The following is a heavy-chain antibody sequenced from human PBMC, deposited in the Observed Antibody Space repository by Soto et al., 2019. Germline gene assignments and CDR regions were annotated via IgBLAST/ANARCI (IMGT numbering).Heavy chain of an antibody. D-gene: IGHD3-10*01. CDR2: TYYRSRFFS. CDR3: VRDRYSSSGWFDP. Sequence: PSPTLSLTCALSGDSVSSYSAAWNWIRQSPSGGLEWLGRTYYRSRFFSDYAESVKSRIIINPDTFKNQFSLQLKSVTPEDTAVYYCVRDRYSSSGWFDPWGQGTPVTVSS. CDR1: GDSVSSYSAA. J-gene: IGHJ5*02. V-gene: IGHV6-1*01.